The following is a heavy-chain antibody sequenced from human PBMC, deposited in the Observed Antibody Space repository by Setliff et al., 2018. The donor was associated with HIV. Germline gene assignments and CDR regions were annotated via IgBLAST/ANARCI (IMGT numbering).Heavy chain of an antibody. V-gene: IGHV3-49*04. Sequence: SLRLSCTASGFTFGDYAMSWVRQAPGKGLEWVGFIRSKAYGGTTEYAASVKGRFTISRDDSKSIAYLQMNSLKTEDTAVYYCAPLGGSRFYFDYWGQGTLVTVSS. J-gene: IGHJ4*02. CDR3: APLGGSRFYFDY. CDR2: IRSKAYGGTT. CDR1: GFTFGDYA. D-gene: IGHD3-3*01.